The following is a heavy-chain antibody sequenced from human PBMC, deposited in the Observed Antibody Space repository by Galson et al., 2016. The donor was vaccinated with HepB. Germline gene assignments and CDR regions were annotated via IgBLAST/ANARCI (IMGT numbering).Heavy chain of an antibody. V-gene: IGHV6-1*01. CDR3: VEQRKGAPYGMDV. CDR2: TYYRSKWYN. D-gene: IGHD1/OR15-1a*01. CDR1: GDSVSSNSAA. J-gene: IGHJ6*02. Sequence: CAISGDSVSSNSAACNWLRQSPSGGLEWLGRTYYRSKWYNEYAVSVKSRIIVNPDTYKNKFSLQLNSVTPEDTAVYYCVEQRKGAPYGMDVWGQGTTVTVSS.